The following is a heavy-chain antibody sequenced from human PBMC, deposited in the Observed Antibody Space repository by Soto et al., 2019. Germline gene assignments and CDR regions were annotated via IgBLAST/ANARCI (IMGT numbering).Heavy chain of an antibody. V-gene: IGHV1-69*13. CDR3: ARERSEDIVVVVAAKRGGYGMDV. Sequence: GASAKVAFKASGGTLTRDASSWGRQAPGQGLEWKGAIIPIFGTANYAQKFQGRVTITADESTSTAYMELSSLRSEDTAVYYCARERSEDIVVVVAAKRGGYGMDVWGQGTTVTVSS. D-gene: IGHD2-15*01. CDR1: GGTLTRDA. CDR2: IIPIFGTA. J-gene: IGHJ6*02.